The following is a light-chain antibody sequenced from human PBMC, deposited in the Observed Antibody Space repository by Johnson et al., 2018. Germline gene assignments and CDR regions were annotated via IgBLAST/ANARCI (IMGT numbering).Light chain of an antibody. CDR2: ENN. J-gene: IGLJ1*01. CDR3: GTWDSSLSTGKV. V-gene: IGLV1-51*02. Sequence: QSVLTQPPSVSAAPGQKVTISCSGSSANIGNNYVSWYQQLPGTAPKLLIYENNKRPSGIPDRLTGSKSGTSATLGITGLQTGDEADYYCGTWDSSLSTGKVFGTGTKVAV. CDR1: SANIGNNY.